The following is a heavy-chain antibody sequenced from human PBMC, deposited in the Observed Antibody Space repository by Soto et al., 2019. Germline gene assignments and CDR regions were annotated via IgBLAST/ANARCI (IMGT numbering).Heavy chain of an antibody. CDR2: IYYSGST. J-gene: IGHJ3*01. D-gene: IGHD2-15*01. V-gene: IGHV4-31*03. CDR1: GGSISSGGYY. Sequence: QVQLQESGPGLVKPSQTLSLTCTVSGGSISSGGYYWSWIRQHPGKGLEWIGYIYYSGSTYYNPSLKSRVNISVDTSKNQVPLKLSSVTAADTAVYYCAREGYCSGGSCYSELRADAFDLWGQGTMVTVSS. CDR3: AREGYCSGGSCYSELRADAFDL.